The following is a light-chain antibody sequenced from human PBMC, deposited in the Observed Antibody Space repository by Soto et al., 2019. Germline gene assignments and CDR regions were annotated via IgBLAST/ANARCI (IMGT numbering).Light chain of an antibody. CDR1: QFVSSN. Sequence: EIVMTHSPVTLSVSPGERATLSCRASQFVSSNLAWYQQKPGQAPRLLIYGASTRATGIPARFSGSGSGTEFTLTISRLEPEDFAVYYCQQYGSSPWTFGQGTKV. CDR3: QQYGSSPWT. J-gene: IGKJ1*01. V-gene: IGKV3D-15*02. CDR2: GAS.